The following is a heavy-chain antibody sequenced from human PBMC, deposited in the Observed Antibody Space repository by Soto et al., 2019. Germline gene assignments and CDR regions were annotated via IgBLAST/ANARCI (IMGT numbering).Heavy chain of an antibody. CDR3: ARVGDYVWGSYRYFDY. CDR2: IYSGGST. J-gene: IGHJ4*02. CDR1: GFTFSSNY. V-gene: IGHV3-53*01. D-gene: IGHD3-16*02. Sequence: GGSLRLSCAASGFTFSSNYMSWVRQAPGKGLEWVSVIYSGGSTYYADSVKGRFTISRDNSKNTLYLQMNSLRAEDTAVYYCARVGDYVWGSYRYFDYWGQGTLVTVSS.